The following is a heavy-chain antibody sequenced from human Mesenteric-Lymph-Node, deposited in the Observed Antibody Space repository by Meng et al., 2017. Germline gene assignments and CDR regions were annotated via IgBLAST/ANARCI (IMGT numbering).Heavy chain of an antibody. CDR1: GGSISSSNYY. Sequence: HVQLQESGPGLVKPSQTLSLTCTVSGGSISSSNYYWSWIRQPPGKGLEWIGYIYYSGSTYYNPSLKSRVTISVDTSKNQFSLKLSSVTAADTAVYYCARGYYDSSGYGYWYFDLWGRGTLVTVSS. CDR2: IYYSGST. D-gene: IGHD3-22*01. J-gene: IGHJ2*01. V-gene: IGHV4-30-4*01. CDR3: ARGYYDSSGYGYWYFDL.